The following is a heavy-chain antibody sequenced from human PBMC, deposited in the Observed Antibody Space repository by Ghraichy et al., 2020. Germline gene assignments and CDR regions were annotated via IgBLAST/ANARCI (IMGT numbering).Heavy chain of an antibody. Sequence: SVKVSCKASGGTFSSYAISWVRQAPGQGLEWMGGIIPIFGTANYAQKFQGRVTITADESTSTAYMELSSLRSEDTAVYYCARESVDTFRRSRYGGKGFDYWGQGTLVTVSS. CDR2: IIPIFGTA. J-gene: IGHJ4*02. CDR1: GGTFSSYA. CDR3: ARESVDTFRRSRYGGKGFDY. D-gene: IGHD4-23*01. V-gene: IGHV1-69*13.